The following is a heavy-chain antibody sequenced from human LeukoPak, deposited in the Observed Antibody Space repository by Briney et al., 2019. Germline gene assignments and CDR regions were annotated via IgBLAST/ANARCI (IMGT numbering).Heavy chain of an antibody. D-gene: IGHD6-13*01. CDR3: AKDRVYLTSWYGCSTP. CDR2: INSDGSST. CDR1: GFTFDDYA. Sequence: GGSLRLSCAASGFTFDDYAMHWVRQAPGKGLVWVSRINSDGSSTSYADSVKGRFTISRDNAKNTLYLQMHSLRVEDTAVYYCAKDRVYLTSWYGCSTPWGQGTLVTVSS. V-gene: IGHV3-74*01. J-gene: IGHJ5*02.